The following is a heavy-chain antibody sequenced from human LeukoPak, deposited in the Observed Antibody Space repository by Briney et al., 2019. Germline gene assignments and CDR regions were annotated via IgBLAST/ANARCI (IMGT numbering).Heavy chain of an antibody. Sequence: PSETLSLTCAVYGGSLSGYYWSWIRQPPGKGLEWIGEINHSGSTNYNPSLKSRVTISVDTSKNQFSLKLSSVTAADTAVYYCARAPPSVPAAIWFDPWGQGTLVTVSS. CDR3: ARAPPSVPAAIWFDP. CDR2: INHSGST. J-gene: IGHJ5*02. V-gene: IGHV4-34*01. CDR1: GGSLSGYY. D-gene: IGHD2-2*01.